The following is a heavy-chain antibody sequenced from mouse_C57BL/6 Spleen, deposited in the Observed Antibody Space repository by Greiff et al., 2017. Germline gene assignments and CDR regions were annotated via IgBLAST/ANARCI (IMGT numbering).Heavy chain of an antibody. CDR1: GFTFSSYG. Sequence: DVMLVESGGDLVKPGGSLKLSCAASGFTFSSYGMSWVRQTPDKRLEWVATISSGGSYTYYPDSVKGRFTISRDNAKNTLYLQMSSLKSEDTAMYYCARHYYGKNYFDYWGQGTTLTVSS. J-gene: IGHJ2*01. D-gene: IGHD1-1*01. V-gene: IGHV5-6*02. CDR2: ISSGGSYT. CDR3: ARHYYGKNYFDY.